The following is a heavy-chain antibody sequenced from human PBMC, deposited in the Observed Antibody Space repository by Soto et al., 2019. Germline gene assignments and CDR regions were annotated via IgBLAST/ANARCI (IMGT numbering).Heavy chain of an antibody. CDR1: GGTFANFI. Sequence: QVQLVQSGAEVKEPGSSVKVSCKASGGTFANFIMNWVRQTPGQGLEWMGGIVPMFGTATYAEKFKGRVTISPTESTSTVYMELTCLRAEDTAVYYCARNGTYSSSLRQYSDMDVWGQGTTVTVSS. D-gene: IGHD6-6*01. CDR3: ARNGTYSSSLRQYSDMDV. V-gene: IGHV1-69*01. J-gene: IGHJ6*02. CDR2: IVPMFGTA.